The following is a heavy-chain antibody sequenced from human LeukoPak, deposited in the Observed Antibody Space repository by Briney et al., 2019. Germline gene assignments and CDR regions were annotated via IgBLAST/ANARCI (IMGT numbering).Heavy chain of an antibody. CDR1: GFSLNTYW. CDR2: IKQDGSEK. V-gene: IGHV3-7*01. CDR3: ARHPYAVLDY. Sequence: GGSLRLSCVVSGFSLNTYWKTWVRQAPGKGLKWVANIKQDGSEKYYVDSVKGRFTISRDNAKNSLYLQMNSLRADDTAVYYCARHPYAVLDYWGQGTLVTVSS. D-gene: IGHD4-17*01. J-gene: IGHJ4*02.